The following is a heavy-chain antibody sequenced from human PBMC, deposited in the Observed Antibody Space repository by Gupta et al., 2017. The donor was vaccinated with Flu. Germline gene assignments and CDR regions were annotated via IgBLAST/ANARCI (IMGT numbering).Heavy chain of an antibody. Sequence: KGLEWIGEINHSGSTNYNPSLKSRVTISVDTSKNQFSLKLSSVTAADTAVYYCARNGQQWLVSGPYYYGMDVWGQGTTVTVSS. CDR2: INHSGST. CDR3: ARNGQQWLVSGPYYYGMDV. V-gene: IGHV4-34*01. D-gene: IGHD6-19*01. J-gene: IGHJ6*02.